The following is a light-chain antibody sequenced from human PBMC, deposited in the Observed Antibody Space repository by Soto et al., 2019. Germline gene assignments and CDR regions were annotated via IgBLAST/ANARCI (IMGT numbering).Light chain of an antibody. Sequence: QSVLTQPASVSGSPGQSITISCTGTSSDVGAYNYISWYQQHPDKAPKLILYEVNNWPSGVSIRFSGSKSGNTASLTISGLRAEDEANYYCCSYTGSSSLVFGGGTKVTVL. CDR3: CSYTGSSSLV. CDR1: SSDVGAYNY. J-gene: IGLJ3*02. V-gene: IGLV2-14*01. CDR2: EVN.